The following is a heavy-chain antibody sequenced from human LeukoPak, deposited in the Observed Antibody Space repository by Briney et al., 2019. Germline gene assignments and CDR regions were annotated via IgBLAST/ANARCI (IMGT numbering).Heavy chain of an antibody. CDR2: INPNSGGT. V-gene: IGHV1-2*02. Sequence: ASVKVSCKASGGTFSSYAISWVRQAPGQGLEWMGWINPNSGGTNYAQKFQGRVTMTRDTSISTAYMELSRLRSDDTAVYYCASSSGDPYYYGMDVWGQGTTVTVSS. CDR3: ASSSGDPYYYGMDV. D-gene: IGHD7-27*01. CDR1: GGTFSSYA. J-gene: IGHJ6*02.